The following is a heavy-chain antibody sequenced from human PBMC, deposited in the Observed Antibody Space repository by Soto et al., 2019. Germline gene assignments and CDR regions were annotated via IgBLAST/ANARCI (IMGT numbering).Heavy chain of an antibody. CDR3: ARGGVRVVTAWYFDL. CDR1: GGTFSSYT. Sequence: QVQLVQSGAEVKKPGSSVKVSCKASGGTFSSYTISWVRQAPGQGLEWMGRIIPILGIANYAQKFQGRVTITAAKSTSTAYRELSSVRSEDTAVYSCARGGVRVVTAWYFDLWGRGTLVTVSS. D-gene: IGHD2-21*02. CDR2: IIPILGIA. V-gene: IGHV1-69*02. J-gene: IGHJ2*01.